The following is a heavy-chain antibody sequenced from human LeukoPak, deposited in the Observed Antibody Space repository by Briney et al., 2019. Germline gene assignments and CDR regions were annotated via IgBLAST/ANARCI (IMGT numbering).Heavy chain of an antibody. CDR2: TYYRPKWYY. V-gene: IGHV6-1*01. J-gene: IGHJ6*02. CDR3: SLARSEYHYGMDV. Sequence: SQTLSLTCAISGDSVSSISVAWNWIRQSPSRVLEWLGRTYYRPKWYYEYAVSVKGRINISPDTSKHQFSLQLTSVTPEDTAVYYCSLARSEYHYGMDVWGQGTTVTVSS. CDR1: GDSVSSISVA.